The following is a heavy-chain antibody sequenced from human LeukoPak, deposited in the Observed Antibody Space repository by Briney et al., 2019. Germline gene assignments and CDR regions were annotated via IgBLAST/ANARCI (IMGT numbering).Heavy chain of an antibody. D-gene: IGHD2-2*01. CDR3: ASENQPEYYYYYYGMDV. CDR2: INWNGGST. V-gene: IGHV3-20*04. Sequence: GGSLRLSCAASGFTFSDYGMNWVRQAPGKGLEWVSGINWNGGSTCYADSVKGRFTISRDNSKNTLYLQMNSLRAEDTAVYYCASENQPEYYYYYYGMDVWGQGTTVTVSS. CDR1: GFTFSDYG. J-gene: IGHJ6*02.